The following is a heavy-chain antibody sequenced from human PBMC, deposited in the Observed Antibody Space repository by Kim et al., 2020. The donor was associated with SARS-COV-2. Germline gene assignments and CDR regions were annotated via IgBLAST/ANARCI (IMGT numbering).Heavy chain of an antibody. J-gene: IGHJ4*02. CDR3: ARGGDIVVVPAAMIDY. D-gene: IGHD2-2*01. Sequence: SAKGRFTSPRDNSKNTLYLQMNSLRAEDTAVYYCARGGDIVVVPAAMIDYWGQGTLVTVSS. V-gene: IGHV3-30*07.